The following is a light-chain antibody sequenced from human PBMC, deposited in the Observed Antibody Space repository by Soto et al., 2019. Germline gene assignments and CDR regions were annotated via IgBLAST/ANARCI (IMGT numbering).Light chain of an antibody. CDR2: EGS. J-gene: IGLJ1*01. V-gene: IGLV2-23*01. Sequence: QSALTQPASVSGSPRQSITISCTGTSSDVGSYNLVSWYQQHPGKAPKLMIYEGSKRPSGVSNRFSGSKSGNTASLTISGLQAEDEADYYCCSYAGSSAYVFGNGTKVTVL. CDR3: CSYAGSSAYV. CDR1: SSDVGSYNL.